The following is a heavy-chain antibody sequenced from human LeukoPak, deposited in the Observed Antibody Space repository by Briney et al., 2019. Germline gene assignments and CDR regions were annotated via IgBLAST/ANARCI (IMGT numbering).Heavy chain of an antibody. V-gene: IGHV4-59*01. CDR2: IYYSGST. Sequence: TSETLSLTCTVSGGSISSYYWSWIRQPPGKGLEWIGYIYYSGSTNYNPSLKSRVTISVDTSKNQFSLKLSSVTAADTAVYYCARGGDSSGYYVPYYYYYGMDVWGQGTTVTVSS. D-gene: IGHD3-22*01. CDR1: GGSISSYY. J-gene: IGHJ6*02. CDR3: ARGGDSSGYYVPYYYYYGMDV.